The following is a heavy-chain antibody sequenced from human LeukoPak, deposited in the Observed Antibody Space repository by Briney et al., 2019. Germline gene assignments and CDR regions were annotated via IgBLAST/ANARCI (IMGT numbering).Heavy chain of an antibody. Sequence: SETLSLTCTVSGYSISSGYYWGWIRQPPGKGLEWIGSIYHSGSTYYNPSLKSRVTISVDTSKNQLSLKLSSVTAADTAVYYCARDAADSSGSGYNWFDPWGQGTLVTVSS. J-gene: IGHJ5*02. D-gene: IGHD3-22*01. CDR3: ARDAADSSGSGYNWFDP. V-gene: IGHV4-38-2*02. CDR1: GYSISSGYY. CDR2: IYHSGST.